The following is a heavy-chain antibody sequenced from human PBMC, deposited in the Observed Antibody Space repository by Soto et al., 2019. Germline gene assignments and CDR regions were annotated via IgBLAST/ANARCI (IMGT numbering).Heavy chain of an antibody. V-gene: IGHV1-18*01. D-gene: IGHD1-26*01. CDR1: GYTFTSYG. CDR2: ISAYNGNT. CDR3: ARDPYYCLSVYYYFMSV. Sequence: GASVKVSCKASGYTFTSYGISWVRQAPGQGLEWMGWISAYNGNTNYAQKLQGRVTMTTDTSTSTAYMELRSLRSDDTAVYYCARDPYYCLSVYYYFMSVWAKRTTVTGSS. J-gene: IGHJ6*03.